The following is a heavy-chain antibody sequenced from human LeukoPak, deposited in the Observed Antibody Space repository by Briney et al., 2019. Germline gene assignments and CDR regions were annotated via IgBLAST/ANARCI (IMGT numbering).Heavy chain of an antibody. V-gene: IGHV3-21*01. D-gene: IGHD5-12*01. Sequence: GGSLRLSCTASGFTISSYNMNWVRQAPGKGLEWVSSFSGYSGASTYYADSVRGRFTISRDNAKNSLYLQINSLRAEDTAIYYCARGTYSGFDSSFDYWGQVTLVTVSS. J-gene: IGHJ4*02. CDR3: ARGTYSGFDSSFDY. CDR1: GFTISSYN. CDR2: FSGYSGAST.